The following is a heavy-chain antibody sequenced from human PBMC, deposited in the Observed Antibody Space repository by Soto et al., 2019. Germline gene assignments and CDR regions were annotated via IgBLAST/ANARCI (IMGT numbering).Heavy chain of an antibody. CDR3: AVLGYCSGGSCYSTGFDP. Sequence: PSETLSLTCTVSGGSISSGDYYWSWIRQPPGKGLEWIGYIYYSGSTYSNPSLKSRVTISVDTSKNQFSLKLSSVTAADTAVYYCAVLGYCSGGSCYSTGFDPWGQGTLVTVSS. D-gene: IGHD2-15*01. J-gene: IGHJ5*02. CDR1: GGSISSGDYY. CDR2: IYYSGST. V-gene: IGHV4-30-4*01.